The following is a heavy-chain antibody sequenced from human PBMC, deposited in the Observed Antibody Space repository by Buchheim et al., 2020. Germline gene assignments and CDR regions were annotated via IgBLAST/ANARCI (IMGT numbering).Heavy chain of an antibody. CDR2: TYFSGST. D-gene: IGHD3-3*01. V-gene: IGHV4-39*07. CDR3: ARDSHILEWSGGG. CDR1: GGSTSSSSYY. J-gene: IGHJ4*02. Sequence: QLQLQESGPGLVKPSETLSLTCTVSGGSTSSSSYYWGWIRHPPGKGLEWIGSTYFSGSTYSNPPLKSRVTISVATPKNQSSLKLSSVTAADTAVYYCARDSHILEWSGGGWGQGTL.